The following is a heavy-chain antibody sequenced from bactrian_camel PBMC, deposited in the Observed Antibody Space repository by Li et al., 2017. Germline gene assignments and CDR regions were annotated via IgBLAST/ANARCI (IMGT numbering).Heavy chain of an antibody. CDR1: GVTGAGYA. D-gene: IGHD3*01. CDR2: IDSDGST. J-gene: IGHJ4*01. V-gene: IGHV3S55*01. Sequence: QLVESGGASVQAGGSLRLSCPLNGVTGAGYAAGWFRRTPKNERAGKEREGVAAIDSDGSTTYADYVKGRFTISTDHAKNTLYLQMNNLKPEDTAMYYCAACSNPFFGQGTQVTVS.